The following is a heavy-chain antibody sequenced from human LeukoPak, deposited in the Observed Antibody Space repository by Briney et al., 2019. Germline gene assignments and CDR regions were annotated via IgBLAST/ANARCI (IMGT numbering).Heavy chain of an antibody. Sequence: GGSLRLSCAASGFTFSVYSMSWVRQAPGKGLEWISYISSSSSTINYADSVKGRFTISRDNAKNSLYLQMKSLRAEDTAVYYCAREVPAFDVWGQGTMVTVSS. CDR3: AREVPAFDV. V-gene: IGHV3-48*01. J-gene: IGHJ3*01. CDR2: ISSSSSTI. D-gene: IGHD4/OR15-4a*01. CDR1: GFTFSVYS.